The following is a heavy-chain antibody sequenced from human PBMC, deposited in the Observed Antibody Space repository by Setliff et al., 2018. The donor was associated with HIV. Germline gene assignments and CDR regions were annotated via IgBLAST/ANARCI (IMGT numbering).Heavy chain of an antibody. Sequence: SETLSLTCIVSGGSIVNNNYYWGWIRQPPGKGLEWIGSVYYSGSTNYNPSLKSRAAISVDRSKRHFFLKLRSVTAADTAVYYCARQWAERVMDVWGNGTTVTVSS. CDR1: GGSIVNNNYY. J-gene: IGHJ6*03. CDR3: ARQWAERVMDV. D-gene: IGHD1-26*01. CDR2: VYYSGST. V-gene: IGHV4-39*01.